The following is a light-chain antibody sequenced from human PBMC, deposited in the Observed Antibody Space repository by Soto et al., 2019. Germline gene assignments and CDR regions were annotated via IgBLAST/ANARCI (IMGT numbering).Light chain of an antibody. J-gene: IGKJ3*01. V-gene: IGKV1-27*01. CDR3: QKYKSAPYT. Sequence: DIQMTQSPSSLSTSIGDRVTITCRASQGIISSLAWYQQKPGKVPSLLIYDASTLQSGVPSRFSGSGSGTDFTLTISSLQPEDVATYYCQKYKSAPYTFGPGTKVDIK. CDR1: QGIISS. CDR2: DAS.